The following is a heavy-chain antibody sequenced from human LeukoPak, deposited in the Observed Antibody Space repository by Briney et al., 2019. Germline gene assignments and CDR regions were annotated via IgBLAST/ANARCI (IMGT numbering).Heavy chain of an antibody. CDR1: GFTFSSYW. V-gene: IGHV3-7*01. D-gene: IGHD1-26*01. J-gene: IGHJ4*02. Sequence: GGSLRLSCAASGFTFSSYWMSWVRQAPGKGLEWVANIKQDGSEKYYVDPVKGRFTISRDNAKNSLYLQMNSLRAEDTAVYYCARGSGSYYQGFDYWGQGTLVTVSS. CDR2: IKQDGSEK. CDR3: ARGSGSYYQGFDY.